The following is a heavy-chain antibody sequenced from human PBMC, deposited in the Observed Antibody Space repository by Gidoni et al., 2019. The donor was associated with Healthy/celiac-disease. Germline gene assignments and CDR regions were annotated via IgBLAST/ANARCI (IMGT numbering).Heavy chain of an antibody. CDR2: IYWDDDK. CDR3: AHCSGYSSSWPCDYGMDV. CDR1: GFSLSTSGVG. J-gene: IGHJ6*02. D-gene: IGHD6-13*01. Sequence: QITLKEPGPTLVKPTQTLTLTCTFSGFSLSTSGVGVGWIRQPPGKALEWLALIYWDDDKRYSPSLKSRLTITKDTSKNQVVLTMTNMDPVDTATYYCAHCSGYSSSWPCDYGMDVWGQGTTVTVSS. V-gene: IGHV2-5*02.